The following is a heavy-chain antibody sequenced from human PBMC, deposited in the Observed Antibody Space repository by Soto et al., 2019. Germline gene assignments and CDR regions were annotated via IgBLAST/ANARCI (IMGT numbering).Heavy chain of an antibody. J-gene: IGHJ5*02. Sequence: PSETLSLTCAVSGGSISSGGYSWSWIRQPPGKGLEWIGYIYHSGSTYYNPSLKSRVTISVDRSKNQFSLKLSSVTAADTAVYYCARGVKGSSWYWFDPWGQGTLVTVSS. D-gene: IGHD6-13*01. CDR3: ARGVKGSSWYWFDP. CDR2: IYHSGST. CDR1: GGSISSGGYS. V-gene: IGHV4-30-2*01.